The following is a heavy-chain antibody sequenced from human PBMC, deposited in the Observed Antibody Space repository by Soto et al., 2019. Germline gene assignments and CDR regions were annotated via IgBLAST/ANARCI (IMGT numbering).Heavy chain of an antibody. J-gene: IGHJ6*02. CDR3: VRPAPYYAMDV. CDR1: GFSVSINY. CDR2: IRSGGDT. V-gene: IGHV3-53*02. Sequence: EEQLVETGGGLSQPGGSLRLSCAASGFSVSINYMSWVRQAPGKGLEWVSLIRSGGDTDYADSVRGRFTISRDNSKNTVFLQINSLRAEDTAIYYCVRPAPYYAMDVWGQGTTVIVSS.